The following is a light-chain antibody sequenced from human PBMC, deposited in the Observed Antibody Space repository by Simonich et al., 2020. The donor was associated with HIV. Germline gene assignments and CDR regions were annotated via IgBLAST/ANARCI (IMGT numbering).Light chain of an antibody. CDR2: DAS. CDR3: QQYGSSPYT. V-gene: IGKV3D-20*01. Sequence: EIVMTQSPATLSVSPGEGATLSCRASQSVSSNYLAWYQQTPGLAPRLLIYDASSRATGIPDRFSGFGSGTDFTLTISRLEPEDFAGYYCQQYGSSPYTFGQGTKLEIK. J-gene: IGKJ2*01. CDR1: QSVSSNY.